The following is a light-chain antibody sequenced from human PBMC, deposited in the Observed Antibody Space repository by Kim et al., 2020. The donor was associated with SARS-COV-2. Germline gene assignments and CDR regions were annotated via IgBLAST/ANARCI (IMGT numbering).Light chain of an antibody. Sequence: GQKVTISCSGGTSNIGSNTVHWYQQLPGTAPKLLIYTDNLRPSGVPGRFSGSKSGISASLAISGLQSEDEADYYCASWDDSLNGPVFGGGTQLTVL. J-gene: IGLJ3*02. CDR1: TSNIGSNT. CDR3: ASWDDSLNGPV. CDR2: TDN. V-gene: IGLV1-44*01.